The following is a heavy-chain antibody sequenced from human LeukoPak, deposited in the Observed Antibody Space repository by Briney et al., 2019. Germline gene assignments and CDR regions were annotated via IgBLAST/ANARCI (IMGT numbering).Heavy chain of an antibody. CDR3: ARGGEGAAAGTPT. CDR1: GGSISSSSYY. V-gene: IGHV4-39*07. D-gene: IGHD6-13*01. CDR2: IYYSGST. Sequence: SETLSLTCTVSGGSISSSSYYWGWIRQPPGKGLEWIGSIYYSGSTYYNPSLKSRVTISVDTSKNQFSLKLSSVTAADTAVYYCARGGEGAAAGTPTWGQGTLVTVSS. J-gene: IGHJ4*02.